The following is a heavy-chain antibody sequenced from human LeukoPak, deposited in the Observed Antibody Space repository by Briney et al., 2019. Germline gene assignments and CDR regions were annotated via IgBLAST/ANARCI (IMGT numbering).Heavy chain of an antibody. D-gene: IGHD3-22*01. CDR2: ISGSGGST. CDR3: ARGYYYDSSGYYPGGY. V-gene: IGHV3-23*01. Sequence: GGSLRLSCAASGFTFSSYAMSWVRQAPGKGLEWVSAISGSGGSTYYADSVKGRFTISRDNPKNSLYLQMNSLRAEDTAVYYCARGYYYDSSGYYPGGYWGQGTLVTVSS. CDR1: GFTFSSYA. J-gene: IGHJ4*02.